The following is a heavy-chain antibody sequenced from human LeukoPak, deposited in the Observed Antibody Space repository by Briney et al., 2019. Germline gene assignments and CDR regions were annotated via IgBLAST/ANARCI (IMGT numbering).Heavy chain of an antibody. J-gene: IGHJ6*03. V-gene: IGHV3-21*01. CDR2: ITSTGIYI. D-gene: IGHD6-19*01. Sequence: GGSLRLSCAASGFSFSTYTMNWVRQAPGKGLEWVSSITSTGIYIYYADSVKGRFTISRDNAKNSLYLQMNSLRAEDTAVYYCASLGGSSGWYNYYYYMDVWGKGTTVTVSS. CDR3: ASLGGSSGWYNYYYYMDV. CDR1: GFSFSTYT.